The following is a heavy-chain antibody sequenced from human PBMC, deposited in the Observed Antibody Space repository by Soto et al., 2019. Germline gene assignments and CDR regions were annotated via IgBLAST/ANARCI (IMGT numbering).Heavy chain of an antibody. CDR3: ARSSGIAVAGTYYYCGMDV. CDR1: GYTFTSYG. Sequence: AAVKFSCKASGYTFTSYGISWVRQAPGQGLDWMGWISAYNGNTKYAQKLQGRVTMTTDTSTITAYMALRSLRSDDTAVYYCARSSGIAVAGTYYYCGMDVWGQGTTVTVSS. D-gene: IGHD6-19*01. CDR2: ISAYNGNT. V-gene: IGHV1-18*01. J-gene: IGHJ6*02.